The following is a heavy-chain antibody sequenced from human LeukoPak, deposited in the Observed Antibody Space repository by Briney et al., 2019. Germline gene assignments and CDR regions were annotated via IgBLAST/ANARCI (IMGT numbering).Heavy chain of an antibody. CDR2: ISYDGSNK. CDR3: ARGSIVGATKLDY. V-gene: IGHV3-30-3*01. Sequence: GGSLRLSCAASGFTFSSYAMHWVRQAPGKGLEWVAVISYDGSNKYYADSVKGRFTISRDNSKNTLYLQMNSLRAEDTAVYYCARGSIVGATKLDYWGQGTLVTVSS. CDR1: GFTFSSYA. J-gene: IGHJ4*02. D-gene: IGHD1-26*01.